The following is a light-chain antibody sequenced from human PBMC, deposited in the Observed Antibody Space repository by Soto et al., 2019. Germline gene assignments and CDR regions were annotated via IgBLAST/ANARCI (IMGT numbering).Light chain of an antibody. CDR3: QQYNRYWT. J-gene: IGKJ1*01. CDR2: KAS. V-gene: IGKV1-5*03. CDR1: QSISSW. Sequence: DIPMTQSPSTLSASVGDRVTITCRASQSISSWLAWYQQKPGKAPKLLIYKASSLESGVPSRFSGSGYGTEFTLTISSLQPDDVATYYCQQYNRYWTFGQGTKVELK.